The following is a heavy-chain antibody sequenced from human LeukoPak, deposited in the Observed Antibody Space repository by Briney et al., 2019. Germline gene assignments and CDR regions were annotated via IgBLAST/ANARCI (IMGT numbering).Heavy chain of an antibody. D-gene: IGHD4-17*01. CDR3: ATRDADYEYYFDY. V-gene: IGHV1-69*01. CDR1: GGSFSNYE. CDR2: IIPNFGTP. J-gene: IGHJ4*02. Sequence: RASVKVSCKASGGSFSNYEINWVRQAPGQGLEWMGGIIPNFGTPHLAQNFQDRVTITADESTSTVYMEMRSLTSEDTAIFYCATRDADYEYYFDYWGQGTLVTVSS.